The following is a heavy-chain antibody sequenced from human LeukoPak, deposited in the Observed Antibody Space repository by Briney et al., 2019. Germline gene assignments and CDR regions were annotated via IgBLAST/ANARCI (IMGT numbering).Heavy chain of an antibody. J-gene: IGHJ4*02. D-gene: IGHD3-16*01. CDR1: GGSFSGYY. Sequence: PSETLSLTCAVYGGSFSGYYWSWIRQPPGKGLEWIGEINHSGSTNYNPSLKSRVTISVDTSKNQFSLKLSSVTAADTAVYYCARDRWRTEPQVTDYVSDYWGQGTLVTVSS. CDR3: ARDRWRTEPQVTDYVSDY. CDR2: INHSGST. V-gene: IGHV4-34*01.